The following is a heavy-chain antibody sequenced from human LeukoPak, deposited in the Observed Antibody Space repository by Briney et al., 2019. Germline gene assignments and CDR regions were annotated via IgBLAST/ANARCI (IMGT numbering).Heavy chain of an antibody. CDR2: IKQDGSEK. CDR1: GFPFSHYW. V-gene: IGHV3-7*03. D-gene: IGHD2-2*01. Sequence: GGSLRLSCAASGFPFSHYWMTWVRQAPGKGLEWVANIKQDGSEKYFVDSVKGRFTMSRDNAKNSVSLQMDSLRVEDTAVYYCARSGCSSTSCYGLFSGWFDPWGQGTLVTVSS. CDR3: ARSGCSSTSCYGLFSGWFDP. J-gene: IGHJ5*02.